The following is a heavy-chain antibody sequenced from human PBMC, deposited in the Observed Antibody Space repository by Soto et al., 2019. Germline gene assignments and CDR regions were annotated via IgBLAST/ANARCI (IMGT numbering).Heavy chain of an antibody. D-gene: IGHD3-10*01. V-gene: IGHV4-34*01. CDR3: ASFFGTY. CDR2: INHSGST. J-gene: IGHJ4*02. Sequence: TSETLSLTCAVYGGSFSGYYWSWIRQPPGKGLEWIGEINHSGSTNYNPSLKSRVTISVDTSKNQFSLKLSSVTAADTAVYYCASFFGTYWGQGTLVTVSS. CDR1: GGSFSGYY.